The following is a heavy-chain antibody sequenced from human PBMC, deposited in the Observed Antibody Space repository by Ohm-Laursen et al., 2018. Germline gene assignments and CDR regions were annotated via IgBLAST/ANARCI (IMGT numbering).Heavy chain of an antibody. Sequence: ASVKVSCKVSGYTFTSYDINWVRQATGQGLEWMGWMSPNSGNTGYAQKFQGRVTMTRNTSISTAYMELSRLRSDDTAVYYCATRTGGYDDWGQGTLVTVSS. D-gene: IGHD5-12*01. CDR2: MSPNSGNT. V-gene: IGHV1-8*01. J-gene: IGHJ4*02. CDR1: GYTFTSYD. CDR3: ATRTGGYDD.